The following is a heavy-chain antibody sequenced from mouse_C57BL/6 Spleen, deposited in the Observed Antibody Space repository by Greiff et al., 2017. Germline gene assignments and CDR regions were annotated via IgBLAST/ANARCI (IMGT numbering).Heavy chain of an antibody. D-gene: IGHD2-2*01. J-gene: IGHJ3*01. CDR2: IDPSDSYT. Sequence: QVQLQQPGAELVMPGASVKLSCKASGYTFTSYWMHWVKQRPGQGLEWIGEIDPSDSYTNYNQKFKGNSTLTVDKSSSTAYMQLSSLTSEDSAVYYDARGVGYRGLAWFAYWGQGTLVTVSA. CDR1: GYTFTSYW. V-gene: IGHV1-69*01. CDR3: ARGVGYRGLAWFAY.